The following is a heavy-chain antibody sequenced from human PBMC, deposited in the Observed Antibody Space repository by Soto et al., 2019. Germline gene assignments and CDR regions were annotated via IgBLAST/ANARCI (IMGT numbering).Heavy chain of an antibody. D-gene: IGHD6-13*01. CDR1: GFTFSRYG. Sequence: VQMVESGGGLVQPGGSLRLSCTGSGFTFSRYGMHWVRQAPGKGLEWVAVIWYDGSNKYYADSVKGRFTISRDNSKNTLYLQMNSLRAEDTAVYYCARVGMYSSSWAWGRGTLVTVSS. V-gene: IGHV3-33*08. CDR3: ARVGMYSSSWA. J-gene: IGHJ2*01. CDR2: IWYDGSNK.